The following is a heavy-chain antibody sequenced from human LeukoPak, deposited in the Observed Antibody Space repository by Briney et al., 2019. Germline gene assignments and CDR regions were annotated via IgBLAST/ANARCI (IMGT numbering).Heavy chain of an antibody. V-gene: IGHV3-23*01. CDR1: EFTFSSYA. J-gene: IGHJ4*02. CDR2: ISDSGGTT. Sequence: PGGSLRLSCAASEFTFSSYAMSRVRQAPETGLEWVSVISDSGGTTYYADSVKGRFTISRDNSKNTLYLQMNSLRADDTAVYYCAKDALVAGGTWFFDSWGQGTLVTVSS. D-gene: IGHD6-13*01. CDR3: AKDALVAGGTWFFDS.